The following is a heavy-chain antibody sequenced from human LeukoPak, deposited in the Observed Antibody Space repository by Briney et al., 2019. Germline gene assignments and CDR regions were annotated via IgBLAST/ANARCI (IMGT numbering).Heavy chain of an antibody. Sequence: GGSLRLSCAASGFTFSTYAMTWVRQAPGKGLEWVTTISGGGDGTHYADSVKGRFTISRDNSKNTLYLQMSNLRADDTAVYYCAKDLHGSGTYFDYWGQGTLVPVSS. V-gene: IGHV3-23*01. CDR2: ISGGGDGT. CDR3: AKDLHGSGTYFDY. D-gene: IGHD3-10*01. J-gene: IGHJ4*02. CDR1: GFTFSTYA.